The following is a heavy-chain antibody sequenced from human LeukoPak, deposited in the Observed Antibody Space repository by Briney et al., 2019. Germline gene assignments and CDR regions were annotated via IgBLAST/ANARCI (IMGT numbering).Heavy chain of an antibody. D-gene: IGHD3-22*01. V-gene: IGHV4-30-2*01. CDR2: IYHSGST. CDR3: ARVTGDSSGYYYFDY. Sequence: SQSLSLTCAVSGGSISSGGYSWSWIRQPPGKGLEWIGYIYHSGSTYYNPSLKSRVTISVDRSKNQFSLKLSSVTAADTAVYYCARVTGDSSGYYYFDYWGQGTLVTVSS. CDR1: GGSISSGGYS. J-gene: IGHJ4*02.